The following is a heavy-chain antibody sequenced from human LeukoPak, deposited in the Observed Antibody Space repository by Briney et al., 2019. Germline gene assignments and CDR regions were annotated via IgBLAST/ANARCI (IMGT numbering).Heavy chain of an antibody. CDR3: APGSNWPGYFDY. CDR2: ITASGGST. Sequence: PGGSLRLSCAATGFTFRNSVMSWVRQAPGKGLEWVSSITASGGSTYYADSVKGRFTVSRDNSKNTPYLQMNSLTVEDTAVYYCAPGSNWPGYFDYWGQGTLVTVSS. D-gene: IGHD1-26*01. CDR1: GFTFRNSV. J-gene: IGHJ4*02. V-gene: IGHV3-23*01.